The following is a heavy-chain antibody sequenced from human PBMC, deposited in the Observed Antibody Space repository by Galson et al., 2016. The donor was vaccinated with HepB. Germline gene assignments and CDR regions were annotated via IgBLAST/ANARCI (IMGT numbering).Heavy chain of an antibody. V-gene: IGHV3-23*01. Sequence: SLRLSCAASGITFNTYNMVWVRQAPGKGLEWVSSITNIGGNTYYADSVKGRFTISRDNSKNTLYLQMSSLRAEDTALYYCAKADCGGDCKRFDYWGQGTLVTVSS. CDR1: GITFNTYN. J-gene: IGHJ4*02. CDR2: ITNIGGNT. CDR3: AKADCGGDCKRFDY. D-gene: IGHD2-21*02.